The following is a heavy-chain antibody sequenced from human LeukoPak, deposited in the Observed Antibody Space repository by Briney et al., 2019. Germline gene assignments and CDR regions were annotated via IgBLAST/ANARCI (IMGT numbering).Heavy chain of an antibody. CDR1: GFTFSSYE. CDR2: ISSSGSTI. J-gene: IGHJ6*04. V-gene: IGHV3-48*03. Sequence: GGSLRLSCAASGFTFSSYEMNWVRQAPGKGLEWVSYISSSGSTIYYADSVKGRFTITRDNAKNSLYLQMNSLRAEDTAVYYCARDPTIFGVVMDVWGKGTTVTVSS. D-gene: IGHD3-3*01. CDR3: ARDPTIFGVVMDV.